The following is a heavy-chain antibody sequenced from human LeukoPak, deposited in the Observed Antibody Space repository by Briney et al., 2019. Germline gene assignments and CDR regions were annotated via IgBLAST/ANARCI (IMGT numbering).Heavy chain of an antibody. CDR3: AKDFGNCINGVCYGTPFDY. CDR1: GFTFSSYA. D-gene: IGHD2-8*01. V-gene: IGHV3-23*01. CDR2: ISGSGGRT. Sequence: PGGSPRLSCAASGFTFSSYAMSWVRQAPGKGLEGVSGISGSGGRTYYADSVKGRFAISRDNSKHTVYLQMSSLRAEDTAVYYCAKDFGNCINGVCYGTPFDYWGQGTLVTVSS. J-gene: IGHJ4*02.